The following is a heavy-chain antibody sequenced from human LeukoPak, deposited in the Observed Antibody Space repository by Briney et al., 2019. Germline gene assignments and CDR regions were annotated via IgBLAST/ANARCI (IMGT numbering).Heavy chain of an antibody. CDR1: GDYISSSSYY. D-gene: IGHD3-22*01. J-gene: IGHJ1*01. CDR3: ARRRYYDSTGYFE. V-gene: IGHV4-39*01. CDR2: IYHSGRT. Sequence: SETLSLTCAVSGDYISSSSYYWGWIRQSPGTGLEWIGDIYHSGRTYYNPSLKSRVATSIDTSKNQFSLRLRSMTAADTAVFYCARRRYYDSTGYFEWGRGTLVTVSS.